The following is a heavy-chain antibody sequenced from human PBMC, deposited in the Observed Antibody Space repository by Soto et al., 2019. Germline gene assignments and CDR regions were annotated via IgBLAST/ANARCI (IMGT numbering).Heavy chain of an antibody. CDR2: ISNNGAHT. V-gene: IGHV3-64*01. D-gene: IGHD6-13*01. Sequence: EAQLVESGGGLVQPAGSLRLSCAASGFTFSNYEMHWLRQAPGKGLEYVSGISNNGAHTAYPKSVKGRFTISRDNSENTLYIQMGSPRAEDMALYYCARPGYGSRWPNVYMDVWGKGTTVAVAS. J-gene: IGHJ6*03. CDR3: ARPGYGSRWPNVYMDV. CDR1: GFTFSNYE.